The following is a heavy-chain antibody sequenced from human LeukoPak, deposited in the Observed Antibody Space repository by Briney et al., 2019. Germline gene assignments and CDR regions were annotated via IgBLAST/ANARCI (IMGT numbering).Heavy chain of an antibody. CDR3: ARGLTVTAFDY. CDR2: STGDDGRT. Sequence: PGGSLRLSCVDSGFTFRNSVMTWVRQAPGKGLEWVSSSTGDDGRTYYADSAKGRFTISGDNSKNTLYLQMNSLRVEDTAVYYCARGLTVTAFDYWGQGTLVTVSS. J-gene: IGHJ4*02. CDR1: GFTFRNSV. D-gene: IGHD4-17*01. V-gene: IGHV3-23*01.